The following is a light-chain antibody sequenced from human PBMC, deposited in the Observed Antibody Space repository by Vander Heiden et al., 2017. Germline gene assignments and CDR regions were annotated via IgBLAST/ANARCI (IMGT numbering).Light chain of an antibody. V-gene: IGLV1-44*01. CDR2: SNN. Sequence: QSVLNQPPSASGTPGQRVPIACSGSRSNTGSNTVNLYHQLTGTAPNLLIYSNNQRPTWVPARFSGSTSGTSAAPATSTLQYEEEADYYCEASDDSLNGLVVFGGGTKLTVL. J-gene: IGLJ2*01. CDR1: RSNTGSNT. CDR3: EASDDSLNGLVV.